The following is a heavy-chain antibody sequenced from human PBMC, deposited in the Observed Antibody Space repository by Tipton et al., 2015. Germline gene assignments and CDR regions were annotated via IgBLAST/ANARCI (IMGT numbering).Heavy chain of an antibody. CDR1: GGSISSGFYY. J-gene: IGHJ4*02. V-gene: IGHV4-39*02. CDR3: ARLGRCLEVDF. Sequence: TLSLTCTVSGGSISSGFYYWSWIRQSPGKGLEWIGSYYYTGATYYNPSLKSRVNISADRSKDHFSLRLTSVAAADTAVYYCARLGRCLEVDFWGLGALVTVSS. D-gene: IGHD5-24*01. CDR2: YYYTGAT.